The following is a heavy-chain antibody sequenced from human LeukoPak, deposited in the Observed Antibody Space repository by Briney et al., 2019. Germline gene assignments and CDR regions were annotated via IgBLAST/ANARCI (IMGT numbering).Heavy chain of an antibody. CDR2: INWNSGSI. J-gene: IGHJ4*02. D-gene: IGHD6-19*01. V-gene: IGHV3-9*03. CDR1: GFTFDDYA. CDR3: AKGKIPVTGTPLFDS. Sequence: GGSLRLSCAASGFTFDDYAMHWVRQAPGKGLEWVSSINWNSGSIGYADSVKGRFTISRDNAKNSLYLQMNSLRAEDIALYYCAKGKIPVTGTPLFDSWGQGTLVTVSS.